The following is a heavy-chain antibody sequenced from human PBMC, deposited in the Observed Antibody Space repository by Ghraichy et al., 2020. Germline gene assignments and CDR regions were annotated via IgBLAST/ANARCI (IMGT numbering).Heavy chain of an antibody. CDR3: ARDAATSNWYDPPEY. V-gene: IGHV3-48*02. D-gene: IGHD1-20*01. CDR2: ISSSSGAI. CDR1: GFTFSTYS. J-gene: IGHJ4*02. Sequence: GGSLRLSCVASGFTFSTYSMNWVRRAPGKGLEWVSYISSSSGAIYYADSVKGRFTISRDNAKNSLYLQMNSLRDEDTALYYCARDAATSNWYDPPEYWGQVTLVTVSS.